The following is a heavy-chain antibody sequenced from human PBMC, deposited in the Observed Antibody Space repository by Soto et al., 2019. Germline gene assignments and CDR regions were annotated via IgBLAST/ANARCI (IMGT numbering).Heavy chain of an antibody. CDR3: ARDFRPQRWLVKDPNAFDI. CDR2: INAGNGNT. V-gene: IGHV1-3*01. CDR1: GYTFTSYA. D-gene: IGHD6-19*01. J-gene: IGHJ3*02. Sequence: ASMKVSCKASGYTFTSYAMHWVRQAPGQRLEWMGWINAGNGNTKYSQKFQGRVTITRDTSASTAYMELSSLRSEDAAVYYCARDFRPQRWLVKDPNAFDIGGQGTMVTVAS.